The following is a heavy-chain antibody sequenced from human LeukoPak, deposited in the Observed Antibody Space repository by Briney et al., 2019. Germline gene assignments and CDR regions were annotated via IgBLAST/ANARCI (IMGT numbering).Heavy chain of an antibody. J-gene: IGHJ4*02. V-gene: IGHV5-51*01. CDR1: GYSFTSYW. CDR3: ASNMGCCSSTSCYAFGY. Sequence: GESLKISCKGSGYSFTSYWIGWVRQMPGKGLEWMGIIYPGDSDTRYSPSFQGQVTISADKSISTAYLQWSSLKASDTAMYYCASNMGCCSSTSCYAFGYWGQGTLVTVSS. D-gene: IGHD2-2*01. CDR2: IYPGDSDT.